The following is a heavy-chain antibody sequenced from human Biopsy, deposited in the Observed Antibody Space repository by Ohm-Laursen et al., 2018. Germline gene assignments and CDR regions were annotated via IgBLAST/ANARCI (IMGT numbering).Heavy chain of an antibody. CDR2: ISPKSGGT. J-gene: IGHJ4*02. CDR1: GFSFTGYY. V-gene: IGHV1-2*02. Sequence: SVKVSCKASGFSFTGYYIHWVRQAPGQGLEWMGWISPKSGGTNYAQKFQDNITMTKNTSMSTAYMEMSRLRSDDTAVYYCALQSVAQMKNFDYWGQGTLVTVSS. CDR3: ALQSVAQMKNFDY. D-gene: IGHD6-19*01.